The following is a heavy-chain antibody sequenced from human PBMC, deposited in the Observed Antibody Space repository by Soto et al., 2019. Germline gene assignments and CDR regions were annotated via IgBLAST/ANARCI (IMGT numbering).Heavy chain of an antibody. V-gene: IGHV3-33*01. CDR2: IWYDGSNK. Sequence: GGSLRLSCAASGFTFSSYGMHWVRQAPGKGLEWVAVIWYDGSNKYYADSVKGRFTISRDNSKNTLYLQMNSLTAADTAVYYCAGRATVTSDYWGQGTLVTVSS. CDR3: AGRATVTSDY. J-gene: IGHJ4*02. D-gene: IGHD4-17*01. CDR1: GFTFSSYG.